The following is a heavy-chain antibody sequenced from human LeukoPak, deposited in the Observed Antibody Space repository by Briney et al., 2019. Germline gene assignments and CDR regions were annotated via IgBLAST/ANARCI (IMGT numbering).Heavy chain of an antibody. D-gene: IGHD3-22*01. CDR2: INHSGST. V-gene: IGHV4-34*01. Sequence: SETLSLTCAVYGGSFSGYYWSWIRQPPGKGLEWIGEINHSGSTNYNPSLKSRVTISVDTSKNQFSLKLSSVTAADTAVYYCAREDYDDAGAWYFDLWGRGTLVTVSS. J-gene: IGHJ2*01. CDR3: AREDYDDAGAWYFDL. CDR1: GGSFSGYY.